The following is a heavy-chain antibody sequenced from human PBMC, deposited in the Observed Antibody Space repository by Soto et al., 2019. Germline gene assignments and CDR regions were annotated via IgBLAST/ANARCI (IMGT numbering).Heavy chain of an antibody. Sequence: QVQLVESGGGVVQPGRSLRLSCAASGFTFSSYDMHWVRQAPGKGLDWVAVIWYDGSNKDYADSVKGRFTISRDNSKNTRYLQMNSLRGEDTAVYYCARGYGVKSGTFDFWGQGTMVTVSS. CDR3: ARGYGVKSGTFDF. CDR2: IWYDGSNK. V-gene: IGHV3-33*01. J-gene: IGHJ3*01. D-gene: IGHD4-17*01. CDR1: GFTFSSYD.